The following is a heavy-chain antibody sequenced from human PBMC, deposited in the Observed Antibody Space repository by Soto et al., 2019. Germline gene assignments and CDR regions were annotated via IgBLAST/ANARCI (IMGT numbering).Heavy chain of an antibody. Sequence: PSETLSLTCTVSGGSISSGDYYWTLIRQPPGKGLEWIGFIFYTGSPYYNPSLKSRVAISVDTSKNQFSLNLTSVTAADTAVYFCAGEPKGGPAAGAIEIWGQGPMVTGSS. CDR2: IFYTGSP. CDR3: AGEPKGGPAAGAIEI. V-gene: IGHV4-30-4*01. J-gene: IGHJ3*02. D-gene: IGHD6-25*01. CDR1: GGSISSGDYY.